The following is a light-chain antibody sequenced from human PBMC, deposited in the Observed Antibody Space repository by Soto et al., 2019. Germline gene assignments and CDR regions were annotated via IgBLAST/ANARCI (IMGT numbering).Light chain of an antibody. CDR2: WAS. Sequence: DIVMTQSPDSLAVSLGERATINCKSSQSVLYTSNNKNHLAWFQQKPGQPPKLLIYWASTRESGVPDRFSGSGSGTEFTLTISSLQAEDVPVYYCQQYYSTPYTFGQGTKLEIK. CDR1: QSVLYTSNNKNH. CDR3: QQYYSTPYT. J-gene: IGKJ2*01. V-gene: IGKV4-1*01.